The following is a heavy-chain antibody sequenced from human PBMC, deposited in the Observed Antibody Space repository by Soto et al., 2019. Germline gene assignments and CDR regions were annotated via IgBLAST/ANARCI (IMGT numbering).Heavy chain of an antibody. V-gene: IGHV3-23*01. D-gene: IGHD3-10*01. CDR2: ISGSGGST. Sequence: EVQLLESGGGLVQPGGSLRLSCAASGFTFSSYAMSWVRQAPGKGLEWVSAISGSGGSTYYADSVKGRFTISRDNSKNTLYLQMNSLRAEDTAVYYCARRGAGYYGSGSKWFDPWGQGTLVTVSS. J-gene: IGHJ5*02. CDR3: ARRGAGYYGSGSKWFDP. CDR1: GFTFSSYA.